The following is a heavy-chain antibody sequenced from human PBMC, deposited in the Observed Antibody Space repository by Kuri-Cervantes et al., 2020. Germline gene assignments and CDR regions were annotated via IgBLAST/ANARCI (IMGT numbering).Heavy chain of an antibody. Sequence: GESLKISCAASGFTFSSYSMNWVRQAPGKGLEWVSVIYSGSSTYCADSVKGRFTISRDNSKNTLYLQINSLIGDDTAVYYCARVGVYSSGWGGNYYYGMDVWGQGTTVTVSS. CDR1: GFTFSSYS. J-gene: IGHJ6*02. CDR3: ARVGVYSSGWGGNYYYGMDV. V-gene: IGHV3-53*01. CDR2: IYSGSST. D-gene: IGHD6-19*01.